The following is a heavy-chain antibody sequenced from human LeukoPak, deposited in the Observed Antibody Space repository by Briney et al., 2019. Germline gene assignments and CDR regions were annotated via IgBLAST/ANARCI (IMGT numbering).Heavy chain of an antibody. D-gene: IGHD2-2*01. CDR2: IYPGESDT. CDR3: AISPDPDCSSTSCYYGMDV. Sequence: GGSLQISCQGSGSPFTSYWIGGGRPVPGKGLEGMGIIYPGESDTKYSPSFQGQVTISADKSISTAYLQWSSLKASDTAMYYCAISPDPDCSSTSCYYGMDVWGQGTTVTVSS. CDR1: GSPFTSYW. V-gene: IGHV5-51*01. J-gene: IGHJ6*02.